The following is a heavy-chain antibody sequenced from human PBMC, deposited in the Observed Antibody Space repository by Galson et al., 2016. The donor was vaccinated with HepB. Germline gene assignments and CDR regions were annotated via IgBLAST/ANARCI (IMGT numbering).Heavy chain of an antibody. CDR1: GDSISGYF. CDR2: IHYSGIT. V-gene: IGHV4-59*01. D-gene: IGHD4-23*01. Sequence: SETLSLTCTVSGDSISGYFWSWIRQPPGKGLEWVAYIHYSGITNYNPSLLSRVTISLDTSKSQFSLKVTSVTAADTTVYYCARSYGGYAFDIWGQGTMVTASS. J-gene: IGHJ3*02. CDR3: ARSYGGYAFDI.